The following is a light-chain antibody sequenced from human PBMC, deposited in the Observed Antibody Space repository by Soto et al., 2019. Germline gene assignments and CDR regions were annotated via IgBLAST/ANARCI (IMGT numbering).Light chain of an antibody. CDR1: QSISSY. Sequence: DIQMTQSPSSLSASVGDRVTITCRASQSISSYLNWYQQKPGKAPKLLIYAASSLQSGVPSRFRGSGSGTDFTLTISSLQPEDFATYYCPQSYSTPSITFGQGTRLEIK. CDR2: AAS. V-gene: IGKV1-39*01. CDR3: PQSYSTPSIT. J-gene: IGKJ5*01.